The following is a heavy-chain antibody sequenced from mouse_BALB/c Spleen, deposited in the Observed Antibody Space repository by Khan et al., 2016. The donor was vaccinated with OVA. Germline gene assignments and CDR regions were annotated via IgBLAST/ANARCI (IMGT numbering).Heavy chain of an antibody. CDR2: INPSTDYT. CDR1: GYTFANYW. D-gene: IGHD1-1*01. V-gene: IGHV1-7*01. CDR3: VSHVSSSAWFTY. J-gene: IGHJ3*01. Sequence: QVQLKASGAELAKPGASVKMSCKASGYTFANYWMHWVKQRPGQGLEWIGYINPSTDYTEYNQKFKDKATLTADKSSSTAYMQLTSLTSEDSALYDCVSHVSSSAWFTYWGQGTLVTVSA.